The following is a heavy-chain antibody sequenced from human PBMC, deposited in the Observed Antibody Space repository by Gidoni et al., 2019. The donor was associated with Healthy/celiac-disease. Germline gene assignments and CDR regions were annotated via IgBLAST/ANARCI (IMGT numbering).Heavy chain of an antibody. Sequence: EVQLLESGGGLVQPGGSLILSCAASGFTFSSYALSWVRQAPGKGLEWVLAISGSGGSTYYAESVKGRFTISRDNSQNTLYLQMNSLRAEDPAVYYCAKGMFSGYDYYYYGMDVWGQGTTVTVSS. CDR2: ISGSGGST. CDR1: GFTFSSYA. CDR3: AKGMFSGYDYYYYGMDV. V-gene: IGHV3-23*01. J-gene: IGHJ6*02. D-gene: IGHD5-12*01.